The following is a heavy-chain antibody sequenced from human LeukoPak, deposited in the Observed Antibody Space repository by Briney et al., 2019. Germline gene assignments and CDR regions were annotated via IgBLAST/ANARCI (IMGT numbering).Heavy chain of an antibody. CDR2: ISGSGEST. Sequence: GGSLRLSCAASGFTFSNYAMTWVRQAPGQGLEWVSEISGSGESTYYGDSVKGRFTISRDNSKNTLYLQMNSLRAEDTAVYYCAKDSPYYYDSSGHGGGYWGQGTLVTVSS. CDR1: GFTFSNYA. V-gene: IGHV3-23*01. J-gene: IGHJ4*02. D-gene: IGHD3-22*01. CDR3: AKDSPYYYDSSGHGGGY.